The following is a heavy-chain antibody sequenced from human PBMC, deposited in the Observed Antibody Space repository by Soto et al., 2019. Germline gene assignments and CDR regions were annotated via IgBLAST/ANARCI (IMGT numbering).Heavy chain of an antibody. CDR3: ATYCGGDPCSFDY. CDR2: FDPEDGET. D-gene: IGHD2-21*02. V-gene: IGHV1-24*01. Sequence: ASVKVSCKVSGYTLTELSMHWVRQAPGRGLEWMGGFDPEDGETIYAQKFQGRVTMTEDTSTDTAYMELSSLRSEDTAVYYCATYCGGDPCSFDYWGQGTLVTVSS. J-gene: IGHJ4*02. CDR1: GYTLTELS.